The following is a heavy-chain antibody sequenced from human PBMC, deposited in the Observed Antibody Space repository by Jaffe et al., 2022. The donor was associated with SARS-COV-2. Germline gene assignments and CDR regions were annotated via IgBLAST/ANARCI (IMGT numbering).Heavy chain of an antibody. Sequence: QVQLQESGPGLVKPSQTLSLTCTVSGGSISSGNYYWSWIRQPAGKGLEWIGRMYTSGSTNYNASLNSRVTISADTSKNQFSLMLSSVTAADTALYYCARGADAMDVWGQGTTVTVSS. CDR1: GGSISSGNYY. V-gene: IGHV4-61*02. CDR2: MYTSGST. J-gene: IGHJ6*02. D-gene: IGHD6-19*01. CDR3: ARGADAMDV.